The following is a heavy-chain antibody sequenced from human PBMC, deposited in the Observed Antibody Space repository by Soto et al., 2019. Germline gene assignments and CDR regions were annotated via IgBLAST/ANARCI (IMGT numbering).Heavy chain of an antibody. J-gene: IGHJ4*02. D-gene: IGHD3-16*02. CDR1: GGSFSGYY. Sequence: SETLSLTCAVYGGSFSGYYWSWIRQPPGKGLEWIGEINHSGSTNYNPSLKSRVTISVDTSKNQFSLKLSSVTAADTAVYYCARGTSDYVWGSYRSNPYFDYWGQGTLVTVSS. CDR2: INHSGST. CDR3: ARGTSDYVWGSYRSNPYFDY. V-gene: IGHV4-34*01.